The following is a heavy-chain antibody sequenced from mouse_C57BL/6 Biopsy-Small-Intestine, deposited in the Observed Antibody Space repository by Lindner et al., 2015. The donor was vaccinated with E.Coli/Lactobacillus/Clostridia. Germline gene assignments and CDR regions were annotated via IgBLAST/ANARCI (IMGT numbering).Heavy chain of an antibody. Sequence: VQLQESGPGLAKPSQSLSLTCSVTGYSITSDYWNWIRKFPGNKFEYMGFIGYSGNTYYHPSLKSRISITRDTSKNQYHLQLNSVTAEDTATYYCARHAVGPYRYLDVWGTGTTVTVSS. CDR1: GYSITSDY. D-gene: IGHD1-1*01. CDR3: ARHAVGPYRYLDV. J-gene: IGHJ1*03. V-gene: IGHV3-8*01. CDR2: IGYSGNT.